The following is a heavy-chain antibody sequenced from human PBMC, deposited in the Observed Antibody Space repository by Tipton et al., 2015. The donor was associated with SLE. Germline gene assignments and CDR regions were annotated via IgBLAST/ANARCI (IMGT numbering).Heavy chain of an antibody. D-gene: IGHD4-17*01. CDR3: ARGDTVTKYYFDY. V-gene: IGHV4-34*01. CDR2: INHSGST. Sequence: TLSLTCAVYGGSFSGYYWSWIRQPSGKGLEWIGEINHSGSTNYNPSLKSRVTISVDTSKNQFSLKLSSVTAADTAVYYCARGDTVTKYYFDYWGQGTLVTVSS. CDR1: GGSFSGYY. J-gene: IGHJ4*02.